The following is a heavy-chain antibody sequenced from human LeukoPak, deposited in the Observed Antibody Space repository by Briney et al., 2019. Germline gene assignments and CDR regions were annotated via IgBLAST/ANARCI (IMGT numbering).Heavy chain of an antibody. J-gene: IGHJ5*02. D-gene: IGHD2/OR15-2a*01. V-gene: IGHV1-2*02. CDR2: INPNSGGT. Sequence: GASVKVSCEASGYTFTGYYMHWVRQAPGQGLEWMGWINPNSGGTNYAQKFQGRVTMTRDTSISTAYMELSRLRSDDTAVYYCARGRSGLLRPSTTYATWGQGTLVTVSS. CDR3: ARGRSGLLRPSTTYAT. CDR1: GYTFTGYY.